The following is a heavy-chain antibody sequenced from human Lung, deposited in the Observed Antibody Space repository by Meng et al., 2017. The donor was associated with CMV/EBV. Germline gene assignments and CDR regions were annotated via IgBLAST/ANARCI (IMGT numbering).Heavy chain of an antibody. CDR1: EFTFSNFA. V-gene: IGHV3-23*01. Sequence: GESLKISCAASEFTFSNFAMSWVRLAPGRGLAWVSAITASGGSTYYADSVKGRFTVSRDNFKNTLYLQMNSLRVEDTAVYYCAKAFSASWYREYYDYWGQGXLVTVSS. CDR3: AKAFSASWYREYYDY. CDR2: ITASGGST. J-gene: IGHJ4*02. D-gene: IGHD6-13*01.